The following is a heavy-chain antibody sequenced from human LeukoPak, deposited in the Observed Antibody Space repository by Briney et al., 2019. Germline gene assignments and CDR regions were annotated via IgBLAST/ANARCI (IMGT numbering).Heavy chain of an antibody. CDR1: GFSVTSNH. V-gene: IGHV3-66*01. J-gene: IGHJ4*02. D-gene: IGHD6-6*01. Sequence: GGSLRLSCAASGFSVTSNHMNWVRQARGKGLEWVSIIYTGGTTHYADSLNDRFTISRDDSINTLYLQMNSLRAEDTAVYYCARDSSSYYFDYWGQGTLVTVSS. CDR3: ARDSSSYYFDY. CDR2: IYTGGTT.